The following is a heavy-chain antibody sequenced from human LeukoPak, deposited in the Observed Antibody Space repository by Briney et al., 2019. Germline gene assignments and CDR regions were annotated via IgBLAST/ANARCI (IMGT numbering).Heavy chain of an antibody. CDR1: GYSFTSYW. CDR2: IYPGDSDT. D-gene: IGHD3-3*01. V-gene: IGHV5-51*01. Sequence: GESLKISCKGSGYSFTSYWNGWVRQMPGKGLEWMGIIYPGDSDTRYSPSFQGQVTISADKSISTAYLQWSSLKASDTAMYYCARARGLRFLEWLPYYFDYWGQGTLVTVSS. CDR3: ARARGLRFLEWLPYYFDY. J-gene: IGHJ4*02.